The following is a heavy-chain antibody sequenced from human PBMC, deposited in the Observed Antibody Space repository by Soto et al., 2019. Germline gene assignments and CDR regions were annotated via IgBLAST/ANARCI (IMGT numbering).Heavy chain of an antibody. CDR3: ATVDPHLDSTYYYGSGARRGMDV. CDR1: GYTLTELS. D-gene: IGHD3-10*01. J-gene: IGHJ6*02. Sequence: ASVKVSCKVSGYTLTELSMHWVRQAPGKGLEWMGGFDPEDSETIYAQKFQGRVTMTEDTSTDTAYMELSSLRTEDTAVYYCATVDPHLDSTYYYGSGARRGMDVWGQGTTVTVSS. V-gene: IGHV1-24*01. CDR2: FDPEDSET.